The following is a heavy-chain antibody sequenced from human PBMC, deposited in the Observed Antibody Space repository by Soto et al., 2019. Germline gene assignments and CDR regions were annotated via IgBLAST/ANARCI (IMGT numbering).Heavy chain of an antibody. CDR2: IIPIFGTA. J-gene: IGHJ6*02. CDR3: ARRLSGCGGDRYIPGYYYYGMDV. V-gene: IGHV1-69*01. CDR1: GGTFSSYA. D-gene: IGHD2-21*02. Sequence: QVQLVQSGAEVKKPGSSVKVSCKASGGTFSSYAISWVRQAPGQGLEWMGGIIPIFGTANYAQKFQGRVTITADESTSTAYMELSSLRSEDTAVYYCARRLSGCGGDRYIPGYYYYGMDVWGQGTTVTVSS.